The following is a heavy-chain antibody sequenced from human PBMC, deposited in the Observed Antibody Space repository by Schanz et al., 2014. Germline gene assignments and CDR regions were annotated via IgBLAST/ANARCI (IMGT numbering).Heavy chain of an antibody. V-gene: IGHV1-3*04. J-gene: IGHJ6*03. Sequence: QVQLVQSGGEVKKPGASVRVSCKASGYSFTDYAIHWVRQAPGQGPEWVGWIHTGSGNTKYSQKFEGRVTITRDTSASIGYMELSSLRSEDTAVFFCASGEARVTSSGVVIVPMNVWGKGTTVIVSS. CDR2: IHTGSGNT. CDR1: GYSFTDYA. CDR3: ASGEARVTSSGVVIVPMNV. D-gene: IGHD3-3*01.